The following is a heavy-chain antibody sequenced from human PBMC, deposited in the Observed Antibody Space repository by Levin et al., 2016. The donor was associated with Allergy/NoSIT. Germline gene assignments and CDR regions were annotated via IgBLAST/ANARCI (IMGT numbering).Heavy chain of an antibody. CDR2: IKQDGSEK. V-gene: IGHV3-7*01. J-gene: IGHJ4*02. CDR3: ARWLGTSGWYLV. D-gene: IGHD6-19*01. Sequence: VRQAPGKGLEWVANIKQDGSEKYYVDSVKGRFTISRDNGKNSLYLQMNSLRVEDTALYYCARWLGTSGWYLVWGQGTLVTVSS.